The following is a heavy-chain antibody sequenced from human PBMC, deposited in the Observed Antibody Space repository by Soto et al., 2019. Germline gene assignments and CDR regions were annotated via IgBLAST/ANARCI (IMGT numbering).Heavy chain of an antibody. CDR2: IYSGGST. J-gene: IGHJ1*01. CDR1: GFTVSSNY. Sequence: GGSLRLSCAASGFTVSSNYMSWVRQAPGKGLEWVSVIYSGGSTYYADSVKGRFTISRDNSKNTLYLQMNSLRAEDTAVYYCAIPYSSSSAYFQHWGQGTLVTVSS. V-gene: IGHV3-53*01. D-gene: IGHD6-6*01. CDR3: AIPYSSSSAYFQH.